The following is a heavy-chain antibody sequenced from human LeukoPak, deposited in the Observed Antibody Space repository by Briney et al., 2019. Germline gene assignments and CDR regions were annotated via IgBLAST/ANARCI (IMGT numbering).Heavy chain of an antibody. CDR2: MNPNSGNT. CDR1: GYTFTSYD. J-gene: IGHJ4*02. CDR3: ARGYIWGSYPVRGPLDY. D-gene: IGHD3-16*01. Sequence: ASVKVSCKASGYTFTSYDINWVRQATGQGLEWMGWMNPNSGNTGYAQKFQGRVTMTRNTSISTAYMELSSLRSEDTAVYYCARGYIWGSYPVRGPLDYWGQGTLVSVSS. V-gene: IGHV1-8*01.